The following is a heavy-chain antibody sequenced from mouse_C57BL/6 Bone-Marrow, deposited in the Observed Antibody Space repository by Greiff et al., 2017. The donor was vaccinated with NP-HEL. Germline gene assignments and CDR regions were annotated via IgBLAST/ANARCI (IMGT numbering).Heavy chain of an antibody. V-gene: IGHV1-81*01. J-gene: IGHJ3*01. Sequence: VKLQESGAELARPGASVKLSCKASGYTFTSYGISWVKQRTGQGLEWIGEIYPRSGITYYNEKFKGKATLTADKSSSTAYMELRSLTSEDSAVYFCARDGGFAYWGQGTLVTVSA. D-gene: IGHD1-2*01. CDR3: ARDGGFAY. CDR2: IYPRSGIT. CDR1: GYTFTSYG.